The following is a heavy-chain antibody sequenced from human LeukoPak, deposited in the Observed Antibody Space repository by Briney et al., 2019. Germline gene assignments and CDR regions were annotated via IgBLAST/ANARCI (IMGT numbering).Heavy chain of an antibody. CDR1: GGSISSGSYY. D-gene: IGHD4-17*01. Sequence: SQTLPLTCTVSGGSISSGSYYWSWIRQPAGKGLEWIGRIYTSGSTNYNPSLKSRVTISVDTSKNQFSLKLSSVTAADTAVYYCARDTDDYGDFGWFDPWGQGTLVTVSS. J-gene: IGHJ5*02. V-gene: IGHV4-61*02. CDR3: ARDTDDYGDFGWFDP. CDR2: IYTSGST.